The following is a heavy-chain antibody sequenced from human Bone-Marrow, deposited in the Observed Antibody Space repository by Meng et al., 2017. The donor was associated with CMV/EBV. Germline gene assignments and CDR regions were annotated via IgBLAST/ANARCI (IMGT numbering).Heavy chain of an antibody. D-gene: IGHD5-18*01. CDR1: GFTFSSYW. CDR2: INSDGSST. V-gene: IGHV3-74*01. CDR3: ARDSRGYGYNDYYGMDG. J-gene: IGHJ6*02. Sequence: GESLKISCAASGFTFSSYWMHWVRQAPGKGLVWVSRINSDGSSTSYADSVKGRFTISRDKAKNTLYLQMNSLRAEDTAAYYCARDSRGYGYNDYYGMDGWGQGTTVTVSS.